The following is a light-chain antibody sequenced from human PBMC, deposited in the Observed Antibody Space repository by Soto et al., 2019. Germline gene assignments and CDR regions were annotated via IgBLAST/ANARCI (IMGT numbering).Light chain of an antibody. CDR2: GAS. J-gene: IGKJ5*01. CDR3: QQYGSSPPIT. CDR1: QSVSSSY. Sequence: EIVLTQSPRTLSLSPGERATLSCRASQSVSSSYLAWYQQKPGQAPRLLIYGASSRATGIPDRFSGSGSGTDFTLTISRLEPEDFAVYYCQQYGSSPPITFGQGTLLEIK. V-gene: IGKV3-20*01.